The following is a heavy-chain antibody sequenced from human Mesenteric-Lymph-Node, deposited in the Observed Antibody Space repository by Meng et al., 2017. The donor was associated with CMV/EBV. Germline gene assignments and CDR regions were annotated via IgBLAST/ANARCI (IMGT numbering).Heavy chain of an antibody. CDR1: GSLSSGGYY. CDR3: ARAVRHGDFLPRPFDY. Sequence: GSLSSGGYYWSWIRQHPGKGLEWIGYIYYTGSTYYNPSLKSRVTISVDTSENQFSLKLTSVTAADTAVYFCARAVRHGDFLPRPFDYWGQGTLVTVSS. CDR2: IYYTGST. V-gene: IGHV4-31*02. D-gene: IGHD4-17*01. J-gene: IGHJ4*02.